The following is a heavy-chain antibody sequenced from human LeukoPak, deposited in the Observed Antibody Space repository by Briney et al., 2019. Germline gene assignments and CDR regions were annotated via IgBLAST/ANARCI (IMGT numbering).Heavy chain of an antibody. D-gene: IGHD3-10*01. CDR3: ARLGRFGALLPYYYYMDV. V-gene: IGHV4-61*02. J-gene: IGHJ6*03. CDR1: GGSISSGSHY. CDR2: VYSSGST. Sequence: SQTLSLTCTVFGGSISSGSHYWTWIRQPAGKGLEYIGRVYSSGSTDSNPSLRSRLTMSVDTSKNQLSLKLTSVTAADTAVYYCARLGRFGALLPYYYYMDVWGKGTTVTVSS.